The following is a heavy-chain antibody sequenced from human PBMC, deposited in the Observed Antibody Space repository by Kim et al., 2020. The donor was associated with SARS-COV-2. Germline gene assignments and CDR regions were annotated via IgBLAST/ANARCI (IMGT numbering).Heavy chain of an antibody. CDR3: AREGLGVGATNRGRRGYGMDV. CDR1: GYTFTGYY. V-gene: IGHV1-2*06. CDR2: INPNSGGT. Sequence: ASVKVSCKASGYTFTGYYMHWVRQAPGQGLEWMGRINPNSGGTNYAQKFQGRVTMTRDTSISTAYMELSRLRSDDTAVYYCAREGLGVGATNRGRRGYGMDVWGQGTTVTVSS. D-gene: IGHD1-26*01. J-gene: IGHJ6*02.